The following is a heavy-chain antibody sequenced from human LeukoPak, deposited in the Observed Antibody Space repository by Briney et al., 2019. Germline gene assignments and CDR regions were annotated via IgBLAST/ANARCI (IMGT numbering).Heavy chain of an antibody. CDR2: INHSGST. J-gene: IGHJ6*02. Sequence: PSETLSLTCAVYGAFFSGYYWRWIRQPPGKGLEWIGEINHSGSTNYNPPLKSRVTLSVDTSKNQFSLKLSSMTAADTAVYYCARATATDYGDYGMDVWGQGTTVTVSS. D-gene: IGHD4-17*01. V-gene: IGHV4-34*01. CDR1: GAFFSGYY. CDR3: ARATATDYGDYGMDV.